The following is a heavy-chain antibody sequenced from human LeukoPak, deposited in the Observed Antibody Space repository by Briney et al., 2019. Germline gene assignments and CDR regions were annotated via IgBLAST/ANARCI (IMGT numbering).Heavy chain of an antibody. V-gene: IGHV3-7*01. J-gene: IGHJ3*02. CDR2: IKQDGSEK. CDR3: ARGGYDFWSGYSAFDI. CDR1: GFTVSSNY. Sequence: PGGSLRLSCAASGFTVSSNYMSWVRQAPGKGLEWVANIKQDGSEKYYVDSVKGRFTISRDNAKNSLYLQMNSLRAEDTAVYYCARGGYDFWSGYSAFDIWGQGTMVTVSS. D-gene: IGHD3-3*01.